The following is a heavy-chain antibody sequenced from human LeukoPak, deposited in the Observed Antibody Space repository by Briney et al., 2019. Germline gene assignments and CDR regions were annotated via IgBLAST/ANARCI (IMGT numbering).Heavy chain of an antibody. CDR3: ARDCSGGSCYLAADY. CDR1: GFTFSSYS. J-gene: IGHJ4*02. CDR2: ISSSSSYI. Sequence: GGSLRLSCAGSGFTFSSYSMNWVRQAPGKGLEWVSSISSSSSYIYYADSVKGRFTISRDNAKNSLYLQMNSLRAEDTAVYYCARDCSGGSCYLAADYWGQGTLVTVSS. V-gene: IGHV3-21*01. D-gene: IGHD2-15*01.